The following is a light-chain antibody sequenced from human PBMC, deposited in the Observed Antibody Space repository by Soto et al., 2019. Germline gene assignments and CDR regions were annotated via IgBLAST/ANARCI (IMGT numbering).Light chain of an antibody. CDR1: QSVSNNY. Sequence: EFVLTQSPGTLSLSPGERATLSCRASQSVSNNYLAWYQQKPGQAPRLLIYGVSRRATGIPDRFSGSGSGKDFTLTISRLEPEDFAVYYCQQDGTPPQWTFGQVTKVEIK. V-gene: IGKV3-20*01. CDR3: QQDGTPPQWT. CDR2: GVS. J-gene: IGKJ1*01.